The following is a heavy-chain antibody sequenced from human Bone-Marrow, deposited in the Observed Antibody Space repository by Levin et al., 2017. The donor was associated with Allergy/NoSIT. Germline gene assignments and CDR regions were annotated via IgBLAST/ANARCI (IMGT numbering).Heavy chain of an antibody. Sequence: GGSLRLSCAASGFTFSSYGMHWVRQAPGKGLEWVAVIWYDGSNKYYADSVKGRFTISRDNSKNTLYLQMNSLRAEDTAVYYCARAQYSSSLIDYWGQGTLVTVSS. J-gene: IGHJ4*02. CDR1: GFTFSSYG. D-gene: IGHD6-13*01. CDR2: IWYDGSNK. V-gene: IGHV3-33*01. CDR3: ARAQYSSSLIDY.